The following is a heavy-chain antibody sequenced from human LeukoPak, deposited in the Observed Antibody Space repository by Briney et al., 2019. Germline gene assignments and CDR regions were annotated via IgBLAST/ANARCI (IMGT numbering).Heavy chain of an antibody. V-gene: IGHV3-11*04. CDR1: GFTFSHYY. Sequence: GGSLRLSCVASGFTFSHYYMSWIRQAPGKGLEWVSYITYSGNSIFYADSVKGRFTISRDNAKNSLHLQINSLRADDTAVYYCARAYLDAFDIWGQGTMVTVSS. J-gene: IGHJ3*02. CDR2: ITYSGNSI. CDR3: ARAYLDAFDI.